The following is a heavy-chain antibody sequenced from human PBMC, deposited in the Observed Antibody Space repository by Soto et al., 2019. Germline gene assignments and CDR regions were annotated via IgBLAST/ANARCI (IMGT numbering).Heavy chain of an antibody. CDR2: INHSVGST. V-gene: IGHV1-46*01. J-gene: IGHJ6*02. CDR1: GYSFTTYN. Sequence: QVQLVQSGTEVKKPGASVKVSCKASGYSFTTYNLHWVRQAPGQGLEWMGIINHSVGSTTYAQNFQDRVTMTRDTSTTTVYMELSSLRSEDTAVYYCARARDMDVWGQGTTVTVSS. CDR3: ARARDMDV.